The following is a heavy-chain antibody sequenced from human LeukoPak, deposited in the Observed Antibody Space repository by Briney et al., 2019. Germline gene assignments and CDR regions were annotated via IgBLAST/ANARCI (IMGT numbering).Heavy chain of an antibody. CDR2: IYYSGST. CDR1: GGSISSYY. Sequence: PSETLSLTCTVSGGSISSYYWSWIRQPPGKGLEWIGYIYYSGSTNYNPSLKSRVTISVDTSKNQFSMKLSSVTAAGTAVYYSARSYSRGWYGVAFDIWGQGTMVTVSS. CDR3: ARSYSRGWYGVAFDI. D-gene: IGHD6-19*01. J-gene: IGHJ3*02. V-gene: IGHV4-59*01.